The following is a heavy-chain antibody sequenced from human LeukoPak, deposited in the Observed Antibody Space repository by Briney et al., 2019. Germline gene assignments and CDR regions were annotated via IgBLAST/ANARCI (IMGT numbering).Heavy chain of an antibody. CDR1: GGSISSYY. J-gene: IGHJ4*02. CDR2: INHSGST. CDR3: ARAIVGATDRHFDY. V-gene: IGHV4-34*01. Sequence: SETLSLTCTVSGGSISSYYWSWIRQPPGKGLEWIGEINHSGSTNYNPSLKSRVTISVDTSKNQFSLKLSSVTAADTAVYYCARAIVGATDRHFDYWGQGTLVTVSS. D-gene: IGHD1-26*01.